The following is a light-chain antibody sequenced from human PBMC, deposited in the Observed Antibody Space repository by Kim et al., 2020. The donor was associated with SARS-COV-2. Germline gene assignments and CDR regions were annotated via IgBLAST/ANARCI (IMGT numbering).Light chain of an antibody. CDR3: QQYGTSALT. J-gene: IGKJ4*01. CDR1: QSISSTY. V-gene: IGKV3-20*01. Sequence: EIVLTQSPGTLSLSPGERATLSCRASQSISSTYLAWYQQKPGQAPRLLIHGASSRATGIPDRFSGSGSGTDFTLTINRLEPDDFAVYFCQQYGTSALTFGGGTKLEI. CDR2: GAS.